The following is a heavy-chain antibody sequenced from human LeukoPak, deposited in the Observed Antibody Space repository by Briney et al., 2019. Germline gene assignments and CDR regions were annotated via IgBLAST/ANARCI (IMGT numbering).Heavy chain of an antibody. V-gene: IGHV4-39*02. Sequence: SETLSLTCTVFGGSISSSSYYWGWIRQPPGKGLEWIGRIYYSGSTYYTPSLKTRATISVDTSKDHCSLKLSSVTAADTAVYYCARDTYYYGSGSYDYWGQGTLVTVSS. CDR1: GGSISSSSYY. CDR3: ARDTYYYGSGSYDY. J-gene: IGHJ4*02. D-gene: IGHD3-10*01. CDR2: IYYSGST.